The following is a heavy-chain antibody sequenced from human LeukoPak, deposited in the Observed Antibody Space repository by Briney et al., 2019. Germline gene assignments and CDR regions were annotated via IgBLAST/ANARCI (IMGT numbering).Heavy chain of an antibody. V-gene: IGHV4-61*01. J-gene: IGHJ6*02. Sequence: SETLSLTCIVSGGSVSSGSYYWSWIRQPPGKGLEWIGYIYNSARTNYNPSLKSRATISVDTSKNQLSLKLSSVTAADTAVYFCVRDLVATIDHYYYGMDVWGQGTTVTVSS. CDR1: GGSVSSGSYY. CDR2: IYNSART. CDR3: VRDLVATIDHYYYGMDV. D-gene: IGHD5-12*01.